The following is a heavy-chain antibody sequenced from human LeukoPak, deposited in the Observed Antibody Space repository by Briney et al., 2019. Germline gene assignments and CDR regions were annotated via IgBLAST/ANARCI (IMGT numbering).Heavy chain of an antibody. CDR3: AKEVEPRRLPSPAVYFDY. CDR2: ILYDGSNK. Sequence: AGSLRLSCAASGFTFSSYGMHWVRQAPGKGLEWVAVILYDGSNKYYADSVKGRFTISRDNSKNTLYLQMNSLRAEDTAVYYCAKEVEPRRLPSPAVYFDYWGQGTLVTVSS. CDR1: GFTFSSYG. D-gene: IGHD5-24*01. J-gene: IGHJ4*02. V-gene: IGHV3-33*06.